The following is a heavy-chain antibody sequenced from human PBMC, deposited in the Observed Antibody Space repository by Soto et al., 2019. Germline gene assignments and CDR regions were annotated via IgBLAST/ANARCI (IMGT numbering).Heavy chain of an antibody. CDR3: ARAPETSAIFGVALPYFFDY. J-gene: IGHJ4*02. V-gene: IGHV4-59*01. D-gene: IGHD3-3*01. Sequence: ASETLSLTCTVSGGSISSYYWSWIRQPPGKGLEWIGYIFYSGSTNYNPSLKSRVTISADTSKNQFSLTLSSVTAADTAVYFCARAPETSAIFGVALPYFFDYCAKGTLVTVSS. CDR1: GGSISSYY. CDR2: IFYSGST.